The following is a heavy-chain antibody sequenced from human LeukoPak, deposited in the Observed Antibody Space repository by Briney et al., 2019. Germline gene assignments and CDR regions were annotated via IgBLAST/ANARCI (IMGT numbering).Heavy chain of an antibody. Sequence: HPGGPLRLSCAASGFTFGTYAMSWVRQAPGKGLEWVSAISGSGGSTYYADSVKGRFTISRDNSKNTLYLQMNSLRAEDTALYYCAKDAKRNYDFWDRFDYWGQGTLVTVSS. CDR2: ISGSGGST. CDR1: GFTFGTYA. D-gene: IGHD3-3*01. J-gene: IGHJ4*02. CDR3: AKDAKRNYDFWDRFDY. V-gene: IGHV3-23*01.